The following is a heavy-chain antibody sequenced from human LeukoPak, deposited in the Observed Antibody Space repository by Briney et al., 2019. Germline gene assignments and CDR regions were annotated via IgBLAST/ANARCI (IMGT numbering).Heavy chain of an antibody. CDR3: AREIRETVVTRHYYYGIDV. CDR1: GFTFSTHD. V-gene: IGHV3-13*01. Sequence: GGSLRLSCAASGFTFSTHDMHWVRQVTGKGLEWVSAIGTGDDTYYLGSVKGRFTISRENAKNVLYLQMSSLRAEDTAVYYCAREIRETVVTRHYYYGIDVWGQGTTVTVSS. CDR2: IGTGDDT. J-gene: IGHJ6*02. D-gene: IGHD2-15*01.